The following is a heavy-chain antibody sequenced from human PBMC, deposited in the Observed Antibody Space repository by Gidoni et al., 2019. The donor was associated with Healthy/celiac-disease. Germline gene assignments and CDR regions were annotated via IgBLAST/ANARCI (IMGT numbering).Heavy chain of an antibody. CDR3: APNAAML. CDR2: ISSSSSTT. Sequence: EVQLVESGGGLVQPGGSLRLSCAASGFTFSSHSLNWVRQAPGKGLEWVSYISSSSSTTYYADSVKGRFTISRDNAKNSLYLQMNSLRDEDTAVYYCAPNAAMLWGQGTLVTVSS. CDR1: GFTFSSHS. V-gene: IGHV3-48*02. D-gene: IGHD5-18*01. J-gene: IGHJ4*02.